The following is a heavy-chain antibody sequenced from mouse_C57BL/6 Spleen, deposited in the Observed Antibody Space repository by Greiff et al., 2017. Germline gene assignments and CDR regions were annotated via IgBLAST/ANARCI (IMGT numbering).Heavy chain of an antibody. V-gene: IGHV5-4*01. J-gene: IGHJ2*01. D-gene: IGHD1-1*01. CDR2: LSDGGSYT. CDR1: GFTFSSYA. CDR3: ARDALYYYGSPDY. Sequence: EVKLVESGGGLVKPGGSLKLSCAASGFTFSSYAMSWVRQTPEKRLEWVATLSDGGSYTYYPDNVKGRFTISRDNAKNNLYLQMSHLKSEDTAMYYCARDALYYYGSPDYWGKGTTLTVSS.